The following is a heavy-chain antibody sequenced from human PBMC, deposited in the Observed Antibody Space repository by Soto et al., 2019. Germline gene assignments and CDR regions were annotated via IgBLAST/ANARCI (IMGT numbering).Heavy chain of an antibody. CDR1: RDSINSYV. J-gene: IGHJ4*02. V-gene: IGHV4-59*01. D-gene: IGHD6-19*01. CDR2: MSNSGST. Sequence: ETLSLTCTVSRDSINSYVWSWIRQPPGKGPEWSGYMSNSGSTDYNPSLESRVTIALDTSKNHVALKVSSVTAADSGVYSCAREGPHSGWLHYWGQGTLVTVS. CDR3: AREGPHSGWLHY.